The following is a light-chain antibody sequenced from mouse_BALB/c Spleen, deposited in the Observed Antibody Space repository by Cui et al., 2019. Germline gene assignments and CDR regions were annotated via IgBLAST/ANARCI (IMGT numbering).Light chain of an antibody. CDR1: SSVSY. J-gene: IGKJ4*01. CDR3: QQRSSYPFT. Sequence: QIVLTQSPAIMSASPGEKVTITCSASSSVSYMHWFQQKPGTSPKLWIYSTSNLPSGVPARFSGSGSGTSYSLTISRMEAEDAATYYCQQRSSYPFTFGSGTKLEIK. V-gene: IGKV4-57*01. CDR2: STS.